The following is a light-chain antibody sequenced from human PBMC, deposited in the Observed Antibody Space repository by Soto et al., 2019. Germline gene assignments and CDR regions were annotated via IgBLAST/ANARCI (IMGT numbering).Light chain of an antibody. V-gene: IGKV3-20*01. CDR2: GAS. Sequence: EIVLTQSPGTLFFSPGERATLSCRASQSVSSNYLAWYQQKPGQAPRLLIYGASTRVTGLPDRFSGSGSGTDFTLTISRLEPEDSAVYYCQLYGDPRRTFGQGTKV. CDR3: QLYGDPRRT. J-gene: IGKJ1*01. CDR1: QSVSSNY.